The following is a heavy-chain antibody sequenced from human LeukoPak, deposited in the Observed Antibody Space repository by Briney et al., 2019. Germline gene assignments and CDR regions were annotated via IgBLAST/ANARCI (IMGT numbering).Heavy chain of an antibody. CDR1: GGSISSYY. Sequence: SETLSLTCTVSGGSISSYYWSWIRQPPGKGLEWIGYIYYSGSTNYNPSLKSRVTISVDTSKKQFSLKLSSVTAADTAVYYCASGSTVAARSDFDYWGQGTLVTVSS. V-gene: IGHV4-59*01. J-gene: IGHJ4*02. CDR2: IYYSGST. D-gene: IGHD6-6*01. CDR3: ASGSTVAARSDFDY.